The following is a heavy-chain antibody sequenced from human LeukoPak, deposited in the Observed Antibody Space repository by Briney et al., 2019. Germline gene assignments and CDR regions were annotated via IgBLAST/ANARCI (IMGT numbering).Heavy chain of an antibody. CDR3: ARDHGGNPDVGPT. CDR2: IKQDGSEK. D-gene: IGHD4-23*01. Sequence: GGSLRLSCAASGFTFSSYWMSWVRQAPGKGLEWVANIKQDGSEKYYVDSVKGRFTISRDNAKNSLYLQMNSLRAEDTAVYYCARDHGGNPDVGPTWGQGTLVTVSS. J-gene: IGHJ5*02. V-gene: IGHV3-7*01. CDR1: GFTFSSYW.